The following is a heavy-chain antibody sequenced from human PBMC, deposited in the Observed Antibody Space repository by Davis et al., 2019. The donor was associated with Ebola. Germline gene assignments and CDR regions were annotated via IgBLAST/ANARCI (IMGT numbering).Heavy chain of an antibody. Sequence: GESLKISYAASGFTFSSYNMNWVRQAPGKGLEWVSSISSSSSYIYYADSVKGRFTISRDNAKNSLYLQMSSLRAEDTAVYYCAKVAGSKGYWGQGTLVTVSS. V-gene: IGHV3-21*01. CDR1: GFTFSSYN. CDR3: AKVAGSKGY. J-gene: IGHJ4*02. CDR2: ISSSSSYI.